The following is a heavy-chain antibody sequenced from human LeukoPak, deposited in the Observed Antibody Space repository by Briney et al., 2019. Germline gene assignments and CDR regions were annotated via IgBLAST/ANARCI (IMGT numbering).Heavy chain of an antibody. CDR1: GFTFSSYA. D-gene: IGHD4-23*01. CDR2: ISGSGSTI. V-gene: IGHV3-21*04. CDR3: ARLSTGGNLYYYYYGMDV. J-gene: IGHJ6*02. Sequence: GGSLRLSCAASGFTFSSYAMSWVRQAPGKGLEWVSTISGSGSTIYYADSVKGRFTISRDNAKNSLYLQMNSLRAEDTAVYYCARLSTGGNLYYYYYGMDVWGQGTTVTVSS.